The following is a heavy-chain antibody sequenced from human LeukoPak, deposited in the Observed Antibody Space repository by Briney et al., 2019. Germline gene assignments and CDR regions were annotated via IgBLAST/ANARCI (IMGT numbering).Heavy chain of an antibody. Sequence: PSETLSLTCTVSGGSISSSSYYWGWIRQPPGKGLEWIGSIYYSGSTYYNPSLKSRVTISVDTSKNQFSLKLSSVTAADTAVYYCARHETLVVPASDYWGQGTLVTVSS. D-gene: IGHD2-2*01. CDR1: GGSISSSSYY. J-gene: IGHJ4*02. CDR2: IYYSGST. V-gene: IGHV4-39*01. CDR3: ARHETLVVPASDY.